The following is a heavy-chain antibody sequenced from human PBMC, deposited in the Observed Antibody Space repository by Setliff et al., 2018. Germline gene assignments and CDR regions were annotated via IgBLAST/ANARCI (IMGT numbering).Heavy chain of an antibody. CDR3: LAVRWNYPTV. J-gene: IGHJ4*02. V-gene: IGHV1-24*01. CDR2: FDPEDGET. Sequence: ASVNVSCKVSGYSLTELSMHWVRHAPGKGLEWMGGFDPEDGETMYAQKFRGRDTLTEDTSTHTAYMAMNSLTSEDTAVFYCLAVRWNYPTVWGQGTLVTVSS. D-gene: IGHD1-7*01. CDR1: GYSLTELS.